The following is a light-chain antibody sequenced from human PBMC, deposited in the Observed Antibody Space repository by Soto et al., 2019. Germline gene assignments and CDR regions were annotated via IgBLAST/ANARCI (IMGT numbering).Light chain of an antibody. J-gene: IGLJ3*02. CDR1: SSDVGGYNY. CDR2: DVS. Sequence: QSALTQPASVSGSPGQSITISCTGTSSDVGGYNYVSWYQQHPGKAPKLIIYDVSNRPSGISNRFSGSKSGNTASLVISGLQAEDEADYYCSSYTIGNTWVFGGGTKLTVL. V-gene: IGLV2-14*03. CDR3: SSYTIGNTWV.